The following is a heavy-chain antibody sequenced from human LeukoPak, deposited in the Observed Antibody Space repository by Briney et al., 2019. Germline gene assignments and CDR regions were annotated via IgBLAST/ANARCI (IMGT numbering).Heavy chain of an antibody. J-gene: IGHJ5*02. D-gene: IGHD6-25*01. CDR1: GFTFSSYW. V-gene: IGHV4-39*01. CDR3: ATRSRIAAVDFGYNWFDP. CDR2: FHYRGST. Sequence: GSLRLSCAASGFTFSSYWMSWVRQPPGKGLEWIGSFHYRGSTYYNPSLESRLTISVDTSRNQFSLKLSSVTAADTAVYYCATRSRIAAVDFGYNWFDPWGQGTLVTVSS.